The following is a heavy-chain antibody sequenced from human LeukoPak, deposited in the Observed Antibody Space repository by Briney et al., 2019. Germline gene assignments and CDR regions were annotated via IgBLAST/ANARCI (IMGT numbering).Heavy chain of an antibody. V-gene: IGHV3-30*18. Sequence: GGSLRLSCAASGFTVSTNCMTWVRQAPGKGLDWVAVISYDGSNKYYADSVKGRFTISRDNSKNTLFLQMNSLRAEDTAVYYCAKGSNRGVATIDYWGQGTLVTV. CDR2: ISYDGSNK. CDR1: GFTVSTNC. D-gene: IGHD5-12*01. CDR3: AKGSNRGVATIDY. J-gene: IGHJ4*02.